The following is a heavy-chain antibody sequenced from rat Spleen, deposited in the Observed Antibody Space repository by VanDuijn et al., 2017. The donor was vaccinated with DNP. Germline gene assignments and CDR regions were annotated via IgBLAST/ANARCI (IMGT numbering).Heavy chain of an antibody. CDR2: INSAGST. J-gene: IGHJ4*01. CDR3: ARSSYGGYSPYAMDA. CDR1: GYSIPSSYR. Sequence: EVQLQESGPGLVKPSQSLSLTCSVTGYSIPSSYRWNWIRKFPGNKLEWMGYINSAGSTNYKPSLKSRISITRDTSKNQFFLQVNSVTTEDTATYYCARSSYGGYSPYAMDAWGQGTSVTVSS. D-gene: IGHD1-11*01. V-gene: IGHV3-3*01.